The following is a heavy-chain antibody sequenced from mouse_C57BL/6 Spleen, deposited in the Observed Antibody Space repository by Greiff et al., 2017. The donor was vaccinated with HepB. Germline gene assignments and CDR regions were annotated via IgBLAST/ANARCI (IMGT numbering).Heavy chain of an antibody. J-gene: IGHJ3*01. D-gene: IGHD1-1*01. CDR3: AREIYYGSSYPFAY. CDR2: INPNNGGT. CDR1: GYTFTDYY. Sequence: VQLQQSGPELVKPGASVKISCKASGYTFTDYYMNWVKQSHGKSLEWIGDINPNNGGTSYNQKFKGKATLTVDKSSSTAYMELRSLTSEDSAVYYCAREIYYGSSYPFAYWGQGTLVTVSA. V-gene: IGHV1-26*01.